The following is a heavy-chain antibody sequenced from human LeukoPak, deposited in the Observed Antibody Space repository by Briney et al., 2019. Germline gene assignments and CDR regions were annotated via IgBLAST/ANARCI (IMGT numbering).Heavy chain of an antibody. CDR2: MNPNSGNT. Sequence: ASVKVSCEASGYTFTSYDINWVRQATGQGLEWMGWMNPNSGNTGYAQKFQGRVTITRNTSISTAYMELSSLRSEDTAVYYCARGTLPTGYYDYYYYYYMDVWGKGTTVTVSS. CDR1: GYTFTSYD. CDR3: ARGTLPTGYYDYYYYYYMDV. V-gene: IGHV1-8*03. J-gene: IGHJ6*03. D-gene: IGHD3-9*01.